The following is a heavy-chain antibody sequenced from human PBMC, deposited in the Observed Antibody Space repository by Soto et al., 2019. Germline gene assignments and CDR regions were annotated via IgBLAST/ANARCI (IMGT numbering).Heavy chain of an antibody. CDR1: GFTFSSYA. V-gene: IGHV3-23*01. Sequence: GGSLRLSCAASGFTFSSYAMSWVRQAPGKGLEWVSAISGSGGSTYYADSVKGRFTISRDSSKNTLYLQMNSLRAEDTAVYYCAKGSSYGSGSLFDYWGQGTPVTVSS. J-gene: IGHJ4*02. D-gene: IGHD3-10*01. CDR2: ISGSGGST. CDR3: AKGSSYGSGSLFDY.